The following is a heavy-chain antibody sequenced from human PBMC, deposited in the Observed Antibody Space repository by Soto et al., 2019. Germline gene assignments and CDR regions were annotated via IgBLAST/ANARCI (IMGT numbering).Heavy chain of an antibody. CDR2: ISSSSSTI. CDR1: GFTFSSYS. CDR3: GGGSSGPGWFDP. J-gene: IGHJ5*02. V-gene: IGHV3-48*02. Sequence: GGSLRLSCAASGFTFSSYSMNWVRQAPGKGLEWVSYISSSSSTIYYADSVKGRFTTSRDNAKNSLYLQMNSLRDEDTAVYYCGGGSSGPGWFDPWGQGTLVTVSS. D-gene: IGHD3-22*01.